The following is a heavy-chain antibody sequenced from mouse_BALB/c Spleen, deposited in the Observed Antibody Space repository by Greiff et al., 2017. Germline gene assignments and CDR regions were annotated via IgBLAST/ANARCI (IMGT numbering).Heavy chain of an antibody. CDR1: GYTFTSYW. CDR2: INPSTGYT. J-gene: IGHJ3*01. Sequence: VQLQQSGAELAKPGASVKMSCKASGYTFTSYWMHWVKQRPGQGLEWIGYINPSTGYTEYNQKFKDKATLTADKSSSTAYMQLSSLTSEDSAVYYCARSGGLGQPWFAYWGQGTLVTVSA. V-gene: IGHV1-7*01. CDR3: ARSGGLGQPWFAY. D-gene: IGHD3-3*01.